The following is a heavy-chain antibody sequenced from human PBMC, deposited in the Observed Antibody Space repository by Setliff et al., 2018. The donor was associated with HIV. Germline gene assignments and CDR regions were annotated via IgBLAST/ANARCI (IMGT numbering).Heavy chain of an antibody. CDR3: ARVPPDGYNERYYYYYYMDV. CDR1: GYTFTSYG. Sequence: ASVKVSCKASGYTFTSYGFNWVRQAPGQGLEWMGRINPNSGGTNYAPKFQGRVSMTRNTSISTAYMELSSLRSEDTAVYYCARVPPDGYNERYYYYYYMDVWGKGTTVTVSS. D-gene: IGHD5-12*01. CDR2: INPNSGGT. J-gene: IGHJ6*03. V-gene: IGHV1-8*02.